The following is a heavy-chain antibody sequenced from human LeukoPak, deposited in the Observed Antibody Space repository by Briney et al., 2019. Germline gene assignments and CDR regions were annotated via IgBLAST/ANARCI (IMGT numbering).Heavy chain of an antibody. D-gene: IGHD2-2*01. Sequence: SETLSLTCTVSGSSISSYYWSWIRQPPGKGLEWIGYIYYSGSTNYNPSLKSRVTISVDTSKNQFSLKLSSVTAADTAVYYCARVFCSSTSCNIDYWGQGTLVTVSS. CDR3: ARVFCSSTSCNIDY. V-gene: IGHV4-59*01. CDR1: GSSISSYY. J-gene: IGHJ4*02. CDR2: IYYSGST.